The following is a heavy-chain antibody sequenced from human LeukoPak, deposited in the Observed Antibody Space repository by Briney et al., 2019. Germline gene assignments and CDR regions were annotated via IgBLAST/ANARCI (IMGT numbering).Heavy chain of an antibody. CDR2: INTNTGNP. CDR3: ARDPRGYCSGGSCRYWFDP. CDR1: GYTFTSYA. Sequence: ASVKVSSKASGYTFTSYAMNWVRQAPGQGLEWMGWINTNTGNPTYAQGFTGRFVFSLDTSVSTAYLQISSLKAEDTAVYYCARDPRGYCSGGSCRYWFDPWGQGTLVTVSS. D-gene: IGHD2-15*01. V-gene: IGHV7-4-1*02. J-gene: IGHJ5*02.